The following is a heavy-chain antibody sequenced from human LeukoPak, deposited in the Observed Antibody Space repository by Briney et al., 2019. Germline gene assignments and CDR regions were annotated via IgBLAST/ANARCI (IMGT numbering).Heavy chain of an antibody. CDR2: ISWDGGST. J-gene: IGHJ6*03. V-gene: IGHV3-43*01. CDR1: GFTFDDYT. Sequence: SGGSLRLSCAASGFTFDDYTMHWVRQAPGKGLEWVSLISWDGGSTYYADSVKGRFTISRDNSKNSLYLQMNSLRTEDTALYCCAKAPYDYSNYYMDVWGKGTTVTVSS. CDR3: AKAPYDYSNYYMDV. D-gene: IGHD4-11*01.